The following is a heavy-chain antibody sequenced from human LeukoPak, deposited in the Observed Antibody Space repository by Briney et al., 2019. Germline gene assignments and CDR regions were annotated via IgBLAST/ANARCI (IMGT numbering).Heavy chain of an antibody. D-gene: IGHD5-18*01. CDR3: ARDGTDVDTAGIDY. J-gene: IGHJ4*02. CDR1: GGSISSSNW. Sequence: ASETLSLTCAVSGGSISSSNWWSWVRQPPGKGLEWIGEIYHSGSTNYNPSLKSRVTISVDKSKNQFSLKLSSVTAADTAVYYCARDGTDVDTAGIDYWGQGTLVTVSS. CDR2: IYHSGST. V-gene: IGHV4-4*02.